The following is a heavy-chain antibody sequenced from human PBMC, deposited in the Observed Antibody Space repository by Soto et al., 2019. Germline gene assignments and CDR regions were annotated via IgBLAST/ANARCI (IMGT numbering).Heavy chain of an antibody. CDR2: ISGYNGNT. CDR3: ARTVEYDSIPYYYADF. D-gene: IGHD2-21*01. CDR1: GYTFNTYA. J-gene: IGHJ4*01. Sequence: QVQLVQSGAEVKKPGASVKVSCKASGYTFNTYAITWVRQAPGQGPEWMGWISGYNGNTNYAQTLQGRGTMTTDTSTSTAYLELRSLRSDDTAVYYCARTVEYDSIPYYYADFWGQGTLVTVSS. V-gene: IGHV1-18*01.